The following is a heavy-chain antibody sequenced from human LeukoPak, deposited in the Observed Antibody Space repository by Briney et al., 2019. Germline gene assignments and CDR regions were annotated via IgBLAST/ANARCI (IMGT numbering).Heavy chain of an antibody. CDR2: ISFSGSNV. J-gene: IGHJ4*02. CDR1: GFTFSSDG. Sequence: PGGSLRLSCAASGFTFSSDGMYWVRQAPGKGLGWESYISFSGSNVHYADSVKGRFTISRDNSKSTLFLQMNSLRPEDTAVYYCAKPTTGSPTAAGLDYWGQGTLVTVSS. D-gene: IGHD1-1*01. CDR3: AKPTTGSPTAAGLDY. V-gene: IGHV3-30*02.